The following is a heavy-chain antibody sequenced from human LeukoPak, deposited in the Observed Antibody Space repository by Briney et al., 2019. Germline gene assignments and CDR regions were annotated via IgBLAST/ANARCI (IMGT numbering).Heavy chain of an antibody. CDR2: INAGNGNT. CDR1: GYTFTSYA. V-gene: IGHV1-3*01. J-gene: IGHJ4*02. D-gene: IGHD6-19*01. CDR3: ARDRDSSGWYFYFDY. Sequence: GASAKVSCKASGYTFTSYAMHWVRQAPGQRLEWMGWINAGNGNTKYSQKFQGRVTITRDTSASTAYMELSSLRSEDTAVYYCARDRDSSGWYFYFDYWGQGTLVTVSS.